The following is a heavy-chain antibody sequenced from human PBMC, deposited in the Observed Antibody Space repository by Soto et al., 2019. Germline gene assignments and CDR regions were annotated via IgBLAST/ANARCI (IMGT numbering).Heavy chain of an antibody. Sequence: QVQLVQSGAEVKKPGASVKVSCKASGYTFTSYGISWVRQAPGQGLEWMGWISAYNGNTNYAQKLQGRVTMTTDTSTSTAYKELRSLRSDDTAVYYCARDPGIAAAGRVRYGMDVWGQGTTVTVSS. CDR2: ISAYNGNT. CDR3: ARDPGIAAAGRVRYGMDV. D-gene: IGHD6-13*01. V-gene: IGHV1-18*01. CDR1: GYTFTSYG. J-gene: IGHJ6*02.